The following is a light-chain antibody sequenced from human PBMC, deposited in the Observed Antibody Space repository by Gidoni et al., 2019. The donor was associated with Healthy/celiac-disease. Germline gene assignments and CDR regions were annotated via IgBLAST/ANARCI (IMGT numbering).Light chain of an antibody. J-gene: IGKJ4*01. CDR3: QQYNNWPPFLT. Sequence: EIVMTHSPATLSVSPGERATLSCRASQSVSSNLAWYQQNPGQAPRLLIYGASTRATGIPARFSGSGSGTEFTLTISSLQSEDFAVYYCQQYNNWPPFLTFGGGTKVEIK. CDR1: QSVSSN. CDR2: GAS. V-gene: IGKV3-15*01.